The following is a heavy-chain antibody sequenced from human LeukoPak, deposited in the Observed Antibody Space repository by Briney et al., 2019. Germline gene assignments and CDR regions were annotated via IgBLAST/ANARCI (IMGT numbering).Heavy chain of an antibody. Sequence: GASLQISCKCSGYIFTSYWIGWVRQLPGKGLEGMGIIYPGDSDTRYSPSFQGQVTISADKSISTAYLQWSSLKASDTAMYYCARHYGGGEYYYGMDVWGQGTTVTVAS. V-gene: IGHV5-51*01. D-gene: IGHD2-21*01. CDR3: ARHYGGGEYYYGMDV. CDR2: IYPGDSDT. J-gene: IGHJ6*02. CDR1: GYIFTSYW.